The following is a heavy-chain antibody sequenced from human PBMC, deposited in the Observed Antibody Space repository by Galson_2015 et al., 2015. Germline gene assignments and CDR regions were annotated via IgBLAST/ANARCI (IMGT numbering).Heavy chain of an antibody. CDR2: IIPIFGTS. D-gene: IGHD2-2*01. CDR1: GGTFSSYA. J-gene: IGHJ6*02. V-gene: IGHV1-69*13. CDR3: ARGDIVVVPAAIADDIVATIGDRQRQYGMDV. Sequence: SVKVSCKASGGTFSSYAISWVRQAPGQGLEWMGGIIPIFGTSNYAQKFQGRVTITADESTSTAYMELSSLRSEDTAVYYCARGDIVVVPAAIADDIVATIGDRQRQYGMDVWGQGTTVTVSS.